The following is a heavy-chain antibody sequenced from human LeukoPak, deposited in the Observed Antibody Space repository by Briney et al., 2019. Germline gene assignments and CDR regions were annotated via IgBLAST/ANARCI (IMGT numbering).Heavy chain of an antibody. CDR3: GMSGDRVPLQDDVFDV. V-gene: IGHV5-51*01. J-gene: IGHJ3*01. Sequence: GESLKISCKVSGYSFTSYCIGWVRQMPGKGLEWMGIIYPGDSVPTYSPSFQGQVTISVDKSINAAYLQCSSLQASDPAMYYCGMSGDRVPLQDDVFDVWGQGTMVTVST. CDR2: IYPGDSVP. CDR1: GYSFTSYC. D-gene: IGHD1-26*01.